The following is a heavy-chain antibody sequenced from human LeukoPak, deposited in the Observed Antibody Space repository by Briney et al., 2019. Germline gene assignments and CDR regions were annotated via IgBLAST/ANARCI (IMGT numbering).Heavy chain of an antibody. CDR2: ISAYNGNT. J-gene: IGHJ4*02. Sequence: ASVKVSCKASGYTFTSYAFRWVRQAPGQGLEWMGWISAYNGNTNYAQNLQGRVTMTTDTSTSTAYMELRSLRSDDTAVYYCARVDYYGSGSYLWGQGALVTVSS. D-gene: IGHD3-10*01. CDR3: ARVDYYGSGSYL. V-gene: IGHV1-18*01. CDR1: GYTFTSYA.